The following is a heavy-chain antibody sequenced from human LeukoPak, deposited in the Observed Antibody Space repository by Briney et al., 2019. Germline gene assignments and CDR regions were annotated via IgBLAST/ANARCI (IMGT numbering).Heavy chain of an antibody. J-gene: IGHJ5*02. CDR1: GYTFTSYY. CDR2: INPSGGTT. V-gene: IGHV1-46*01. CDR3: AKEHYYDQGSHP. Sequence: GASVKVSCKASGYTFTSYYIHWVRQAPGQGLEWMGVINPSGGTTRYVQKFQGRITMTRDMSTSTVYMELSSLRSEDTAVYYCAKEHYYDQGSHPWGQGTLVTVSS. D-gene: IGHD3-22*01.